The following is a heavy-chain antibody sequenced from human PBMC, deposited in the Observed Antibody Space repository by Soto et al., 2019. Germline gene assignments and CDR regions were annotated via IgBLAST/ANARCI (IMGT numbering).Heavy chain of an antibody. J-gene: IGHJ6*02. CDR2: INHSGST. D-gene: IGHD5-12*01. Sequence: SETLSLTCAVYGGSFSSYYCSWIRQPPRKGLEWIGEINHSGSTNYNPSLNSRVTISVDTSKNQFSLKLSSVTAADTAVYYCARRARSGYVLYYYYGMDVWGQGTTVTVSS. CDR1: GGSFSSYY. V-gene: IGHV4-34*01. CDR3: ARRARSGYVLYYYYGMDV.